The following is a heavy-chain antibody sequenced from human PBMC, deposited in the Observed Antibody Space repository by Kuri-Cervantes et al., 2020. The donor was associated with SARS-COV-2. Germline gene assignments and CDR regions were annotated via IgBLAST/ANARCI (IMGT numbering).Heavy chain of an antibody. D-gene: IGHD3-3*01. CDR2: ISYDGSNK. J-gene: IGHJ6*03. V-gene: IGHV3-30*04. Sequence: GESLKISCAASGFTFSSYAMHWVRQAPGKGLEWVAVISYDGSNKYYADSVKGRFTISRDNSKNTLYLQMNSLRAEDTAVYYCAKDGELEWSPHYYYYYMDAWGKGTTVTVSS. CDR3: AKDGELEWSPHYYYYYMDA. CDR1: GFTFSSYA.